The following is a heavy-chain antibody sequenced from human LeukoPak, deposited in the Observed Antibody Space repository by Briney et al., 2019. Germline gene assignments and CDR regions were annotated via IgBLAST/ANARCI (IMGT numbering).Heavy chain of an antibody. Sequence: GGSLRLSCAASGFTFSSYGMNWVRQAPGKGLEWVASIRSDGSDKKYADSVKGQFTISRDNSKSTLNLQMNSLRPEDTAVYYCAKSQVTGWYDFDYWGQGTLVTVSS. CDR3: AKSQVTGWYDFDY. D-gene: IGHD6-19*01. V-gene: IGHV3-30*02. CDR1: GFTFSSYG. CDR2: IRSDGSDK. J-gene: IGHJ4*02.